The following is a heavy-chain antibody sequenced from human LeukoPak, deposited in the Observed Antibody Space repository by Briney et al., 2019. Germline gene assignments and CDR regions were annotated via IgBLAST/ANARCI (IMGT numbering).Heavy chain of an antibody. Sequence: GRSLRLSCAASGFTFSRWAMHWVRQAPGKGLEWVAVMSYDGSNKYYADSVKGQFTISRDNSRKTLYLQMNSLRTEDTAVYYCARDGYDLDTPMVSTIFDSWGQGTLVTVSS. CDR3: ARDGYDLDTPMVSTIFDS. CDR1: GFTFSRWA. CDR2: MSYDGSNK. V-gene: IGHV3-30-3*01. J-gene: IGHJ4*02. D-gene: IGHD5-18*01.